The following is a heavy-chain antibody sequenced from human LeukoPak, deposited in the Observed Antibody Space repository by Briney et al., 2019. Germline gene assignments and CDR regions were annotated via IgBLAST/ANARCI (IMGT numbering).Heavy chain of an antibody. CDR3: ATVLADIVVVPAAGLTNYGMDV. V-gene: IGHV1-24*01. Sequence: ASVKVSCKVSGYTLTELSMHWVRQAPGKGLAWMGGFDPEDCETIYAQKFQGRVTMTEDTSTDTAYMELSSLRSEDTAVYYCATVLADIVVVPAAGLTNYGMDVWGQGTTVTVSS. CDR1: GYTLTELS. J-gene: IGHJ6*02. CDR2: FDPEDCET. D-gene: IGHD2-2*01.